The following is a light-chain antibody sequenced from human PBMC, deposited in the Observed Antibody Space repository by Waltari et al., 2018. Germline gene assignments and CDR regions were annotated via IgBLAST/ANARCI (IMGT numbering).Light chain of an antibody. J-gene: IGKJ4*01. Sequence: DIQMTQSPSTLSASVGDRVTIPCRASQSISGRLAWFQQKPGKAPKLLIFKTSSLESGVPSKFRGSGSWTGFTLTISSLQPDDFATYYCQQYNSYPLNFGGGTKVEFK. CDR1: QSISGR. CDR2: KTS. V-gene: IGKV1-5*03. CDR3: QQYNSYPLN.